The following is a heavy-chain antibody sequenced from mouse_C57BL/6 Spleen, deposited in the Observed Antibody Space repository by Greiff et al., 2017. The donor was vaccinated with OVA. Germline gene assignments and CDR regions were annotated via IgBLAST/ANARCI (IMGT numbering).Heavy chain of an antibody. CDR3: AIPPRYYGSSYWYFDV. Sequence: QVHVKQPGAELVKPGASVKVSCKASGYTFTSYWMHWVKQRPGQGLEWIGRIHPSDSDTNYNQKFKGKATLTVDKSSSTAYMQLSSLTSEDSAVYYCAIPPRYYGSSYWYFDVWGTGTTVTVSS. D-gene: IGHD1-1*01. CDR2: IHPSDSDT. V-gene: IGHV1-74*01. CDR1: GYTFTSYW. J-gene: IGHJ1*03.